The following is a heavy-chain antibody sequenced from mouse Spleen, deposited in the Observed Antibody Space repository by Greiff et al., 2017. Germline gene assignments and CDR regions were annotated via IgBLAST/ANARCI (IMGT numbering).Heavy chain of an antibody. V-gene: IGHV2-9*02. CDR1: GFSLTSYG. D-gene: IGHD1-1*01. CDR3: AREAYGSSRFAY. J-gene: IGHJ3*01. Sequence: VKLVESGPGLVAPSQSLSITCTVSGFSLTSYGVHWVRQPPGKGLEWLGVIWAGGSTNYNSALMSRLSISKDNSKSQVFLKMNSLQTDDTAMYYCAREAYGSSRFAYWGQGTLVTVSA. CDR2: IWAGGST.